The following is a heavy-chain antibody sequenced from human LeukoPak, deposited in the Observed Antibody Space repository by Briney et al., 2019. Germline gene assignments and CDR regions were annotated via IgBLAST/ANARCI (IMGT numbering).Heavy chain of an antibody. D-gene: IGHD3-10*01. V-gene: IGHV4-30-4*08. CDR1: GGSISSGDYY. CDR3: ARTSLGGAWFDP. Sequence: SETLSLTCTVSGGSISSGDYYWSWIRQPPGKGLGWIGYIYYNGSTYYNPSLKSRVTISVDTSKNQFSLKLRSVTAADTAVYYCARTSLGGAWFDPWGQGTLVTVSS. CDR2: IYYNGST. J-gene: IGHJ5*02.